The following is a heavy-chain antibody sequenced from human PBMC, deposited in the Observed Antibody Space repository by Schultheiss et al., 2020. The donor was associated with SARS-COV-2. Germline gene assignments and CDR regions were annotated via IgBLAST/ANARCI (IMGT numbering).Heavy chain of an antibody. J-gene: IGHJ5*02. D-gene: IGHD3-3*01. CDR1: DYSIRSDYY. Sequence: SETLSLTCAVSDYSIRSDYYWGWIRQPPGKGLEWIGSIWQSETTYYNPSLKSRVTISVYTSKNQFSLKLSSVTAADTAVYYCARDGSIFGVVIISVGWFDPWGQGTLVTVSS. CDR3: ARDGSIFGVVIISVGWFDP. V-gene: IGHV4-38-2*02. CDR2: IWQSETT.